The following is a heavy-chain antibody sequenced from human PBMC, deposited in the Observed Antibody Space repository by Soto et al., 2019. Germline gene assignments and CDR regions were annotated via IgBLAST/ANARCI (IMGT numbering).Heavy chain of an antibody. Sequence: GGSLRLSCAASGFTVISTYMSWVRQAPGKGLEWVSFMYSGGSTYYDDSVKGRFTISRDTSKNTLYLQMNSLRVEDTAVYYCARGGQVRGGMDVWGQGTTVTVSS. CDR1: GFTVISTY. CDR3: ARGGQVRGGMDV. CDR2: MYSGGST. V-gene: IGHV3-53*01. J-gene: IGHJ6*02.